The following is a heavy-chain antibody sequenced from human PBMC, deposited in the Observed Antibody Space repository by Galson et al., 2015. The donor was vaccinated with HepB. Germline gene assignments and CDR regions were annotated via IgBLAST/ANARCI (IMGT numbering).Heavy chain of an antibody. D-gene: IGHD2-21*02. CDR1: GFTLSSYA. CDR3: ARENKHIVVVTGLDY. CDR2: ISYDGSNK. Sequence: SLRLSCAASGFTLSSYAIHWVRQAPGKGLEWVAVISYDGSNKYYADSVKGRFTISRDNSKNTLYLQMNSLRPEDTAVYYCARENKHIVVVTGLDYWGQGILVTVSS. V-gene: IGHV3-30-3*01. J-gene: IGHJ4*02.